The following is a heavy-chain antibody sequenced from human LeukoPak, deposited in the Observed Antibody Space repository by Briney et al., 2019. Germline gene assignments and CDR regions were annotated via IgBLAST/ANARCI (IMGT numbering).Heavy chain of an antibody. CDR1: GFTFSNYA. Sequence: GGSVRLSCAASGFTFSNYAMHWLRQAPGKGLEWVAYISYDWSNKYYADSVKGRFTISRDNSKNTLHLQMNSRRAEDTALYFCAREITIVRGVTPETRFDPWGQGTLFTVSS. CDR3: AREITIVRGVTPETRFDP. J-gene: IGHJ5*02. CDR2: ISYDWSNK. V-gene: IGHV3-30-3*01. D-gene: IGHD3-10*01.